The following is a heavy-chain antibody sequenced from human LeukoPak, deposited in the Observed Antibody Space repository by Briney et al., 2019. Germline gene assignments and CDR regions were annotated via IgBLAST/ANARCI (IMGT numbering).Heavy chain of an antibody. D-gene: IGHD3-10*01. CDR2: ISGDGSMT. Sequence: GGSLRLSCAASGFTFSTHWTYWVRQAPGKELVWVSRISGDGSMTSYADSVKGRFTISRDNAEDTLFLQMTSLRVEDTALYFCASLLTPYHGSGGGGMDVWGQGTTVTVSS. J-gene: IGHJ6*02. V-gene: IGHV3-74*01. CDR1: GFTFSTHW. CDR3: ASLLTPYHGSGGGGMDV.